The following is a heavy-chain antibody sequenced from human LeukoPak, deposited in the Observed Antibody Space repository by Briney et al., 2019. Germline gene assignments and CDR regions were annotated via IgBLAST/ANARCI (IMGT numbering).Heavy chain of an antibody. CDR2: ISYDGSNK. D-gene: IGHD2-2*01. V-gene: IGHV3-30-3*01. CDR3: ARDRGGYCSSTSCYAGSRAFDI. CDR1: GFSFSSYA. Sequence: GRSLRLSCAASGFSFSSYAMHWVRQAPGKGLEWVAVISYDGSNKYYADSVKGRFTISRDNSKDTLYLQMDSLRAEDTAVYYCARDRGGYCSSTSCYAGSRAFDIWGQGTMVTVSS. J-gene: IGHJ3*02.